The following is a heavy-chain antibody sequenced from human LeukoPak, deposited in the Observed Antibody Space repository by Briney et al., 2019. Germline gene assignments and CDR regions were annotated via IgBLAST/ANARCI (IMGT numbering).Heavy chain of an antibody. Sequence: SETLSLTCTVSGGSISSYYWNWIGQPPGKGLEWIGYIYYSGSTNYNPSLKSRVTISVDTSKNQFSLKLSSVTAADTAVYYCASEAHGSGTLGAFAYWGQGTLVTVSS. CDR1: GGSISSYY. V-gene: IGHV4-59*08. J-gene: IGHJ4*02. D-gene: IGHD3-10*01. CDR3: ASEAHGSGTLGAFAY. CDR2: IYYSGST.